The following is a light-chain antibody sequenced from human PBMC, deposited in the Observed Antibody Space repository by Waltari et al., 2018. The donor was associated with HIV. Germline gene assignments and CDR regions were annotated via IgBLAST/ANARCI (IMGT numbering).Light chain of an antibody. CDR1: TPNIGTNI. CDR3: AAWDDTLNGL. J-gene: IGLJ2*01. CDR2: SNN. V-gene: IGLV1-44*01. Sequence: QSVLTPPPSASGPPGQNVTISCSGNTPNIGTNIVNWYQQFPGAAPKLLIYSNNQRPSGVPARFSGSKSGTSASLAISGLQSEDEADYFCAAWDDTLNGLFGGGTKLTVL.